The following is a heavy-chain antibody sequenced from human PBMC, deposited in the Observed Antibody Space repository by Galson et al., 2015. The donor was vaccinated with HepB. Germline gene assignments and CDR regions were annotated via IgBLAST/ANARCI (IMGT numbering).Heavy chain of an antibody. J-gene: IGHJ4*02. Sequence: TLSLTCAVSGGSLSTPNWWTWVRQSPGKGLEWIGEIFHSGPSHFNPSLQSRVTISVAKSKNQFSLNLTSVTAADTAVYFCARNLEGDYPFHYWGQGTLVTVSS. CDR3: ARNLEGDYPFHY. D-gene: IGHD4-17*01. V-gene: IGHV4-4*01. CDR2: IFHSGPS. CDR1: GGSLSTPNW.